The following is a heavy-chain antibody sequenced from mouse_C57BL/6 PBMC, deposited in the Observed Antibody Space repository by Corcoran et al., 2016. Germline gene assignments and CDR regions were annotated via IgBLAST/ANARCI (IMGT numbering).Heavy chain of an antibody. J-gene: IGHJ1*03. CDR2: IWWDDDK. CDR3: ARILYYYGSSYWYFDV. Sequence: QVTLKESGPGILQPSQTLSLTCSFSGFSLSTFGMGVGWIRQPSGKGLEWLAHIWWDDDKYYNPALKSRRTISKDTSKNQVFLKIANVDTADTATYYCARILYYYGSSYWYFDVWGTGTTVTVSS. CDR1: GFSLSTFGMG. D-gene: IGHD1-1*01. V-gene: IGHV8-8*01.